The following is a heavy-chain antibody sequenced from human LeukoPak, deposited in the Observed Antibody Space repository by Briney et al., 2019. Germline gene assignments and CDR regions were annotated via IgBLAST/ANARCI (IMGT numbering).Heavy chain of an antibody. J-gene: IGHJ3*01. V-gene: IGHV1-2*02. CDR2: MNPKSGGT. CDR3: AEMADGAFGV. D-gene: IGHD2-8*01. Sequence: ASVKVSCKASRDTFSGYYVHWVRQAPGQGVEWMGWMNPKSGGTNYAQKFQGRVTMTREMSISTAYMELSRLRSDDTAVYYCAEMADGAFGVWGQGTMVTVSS. CDR1: RDTFSGYY.